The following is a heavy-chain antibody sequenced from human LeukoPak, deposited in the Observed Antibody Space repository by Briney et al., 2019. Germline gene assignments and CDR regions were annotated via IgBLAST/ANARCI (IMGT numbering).Heavy chain of an antibody. CDR3: VNRGYNYAYEY. J-gene: IGHJ4*02. CDR2: ISSTGGTT. D-gene: IGHD5-18*01. V-gene: IGHV3-64D*06. Sequence: GGSLRLSCSASGVTFSSFAMHWVRQAPGKGLEYVSGISSTGGTTDNADSVKGRFTISRDNSKDTLYLQMSSLRTEDTAVYFCVNRGYNYAYEYWGQGTLVTVSS. CDR1: GVTFSSFA.